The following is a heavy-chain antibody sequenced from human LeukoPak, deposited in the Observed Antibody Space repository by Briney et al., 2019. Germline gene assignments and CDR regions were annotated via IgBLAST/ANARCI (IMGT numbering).Heavy chain of an antibody. CDR2: INHSGST. D-gene: IGHD4-17*01. CDR3: ARVRASHSAHQRRTTVNYYYYYMNV. J-gene: IGHJ6*03. Sequence: PSETLSLTCAVYGGSFSGYYWSWIRQPPGKGLEWIGEINHSGSTNYNPSLKSRVTISVDTSKNQFSLKLSSVTAADTAVYYCARVRASHSAHQRRTTVNYYYYYMNVWGKGTTVTVSS. V-gene: IGHV4-34*01. CDR1: GGSFSGYY.